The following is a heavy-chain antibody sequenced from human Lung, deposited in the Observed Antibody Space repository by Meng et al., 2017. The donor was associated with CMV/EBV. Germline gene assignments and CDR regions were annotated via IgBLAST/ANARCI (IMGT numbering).Heavy chain of an antibody. CDR3: AKASRGGWGGWFDP. J-gene: IGHJ5*02. D-gene: IGHD3-16*01. V-gene: IGHV3-23*01. CDR2: ISASGDST. Sequence: GGSXRLSCAASGFTFSSYAMTWDRQAPGKGLEWVSQISASGDSTYYADSVKGRFTISRDNSKNTLYLQMNSLRAADTAIYYCAKASRGGWGGWFDPWGQGTXVTVSS. CDR1: GFTFSSYA.